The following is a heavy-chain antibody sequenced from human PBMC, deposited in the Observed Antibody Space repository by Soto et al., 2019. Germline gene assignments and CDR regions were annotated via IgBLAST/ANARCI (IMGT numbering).Heavy chain of an antibody. CDR2: INAGNGNT. Sequence: QVQLVQSGAEVKMPGASVKLSCKASGYTFTSYTMHWVRQAPGQRLEWMGWINAGNGNTKYSQKGQGRFTITRDTSASTAYMELTSQRSEDTAVYYCASLWFGDKGMDVWGQGTTVTVSS. D-gene: IGHD3-10*01. CDR1: GYTFTSYT. J-gene: IGHJ6*02. V-gene: IGHV1-3*01. CDR3: ASLWFGDKGMDV.